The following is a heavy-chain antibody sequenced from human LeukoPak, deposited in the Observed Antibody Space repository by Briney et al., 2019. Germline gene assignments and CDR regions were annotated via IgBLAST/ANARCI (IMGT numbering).Heavy chain of an antibody. J-gene: IGHJ4*02. Sequence: SVKVSCKASGGTFSSYAISWVRQAPGQGLEWMGRIIPILGIANYAQKFQGRVTITADKSTSTAYMELSSLRSEDTAVYYCAILYHSSSSVWAGGWGQGTLVTVSS. CDR3: AILYHSSSSVWAGG. CDR1: GGTFSSYA. D-gene: IGHD6-6*01. CDR2: IIPILGIA. V-gene: IGHV1-69*04.